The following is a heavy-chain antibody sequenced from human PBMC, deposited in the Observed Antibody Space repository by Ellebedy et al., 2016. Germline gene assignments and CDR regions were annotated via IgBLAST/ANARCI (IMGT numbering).Heavy chain of an antibody. CDR2: ISSSSSYI. V-gene: IGHV3-21*01. CDR3: AREVTVIAIDYFDY. Sequence: GGSLRLXXVASGFTFRNFFMSWVRQAPGKGLEWVSSISSSSSYIYYADSVKGRFTISRDNAKNSLYLQMNSLRAEDTAVYYCAREVTVIAIDYFDYWGQGTLVTVSS. D-gene: IGHD2-21*01. CDR1: GFTFRNFF. J-gene: IGHJ4*02.